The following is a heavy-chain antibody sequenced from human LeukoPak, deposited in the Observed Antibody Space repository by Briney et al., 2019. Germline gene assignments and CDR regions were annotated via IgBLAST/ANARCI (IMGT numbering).Heavy chain of an antibody. CDR2: IRSKANSYAT. J-gene: IGHJ4*02. Sequence: GGSLRLSCAASGFTFSGCARHWVRQAPGKGLEGVGRIRSKANSYATAYAASVKGRFTISRDDSKNTAYLQMNSLKIEDTAVYYCTRPYSSGYYWGQGTLVTVSS. CDR3: TRPYSSGYY. CDR1: GFTFSGCA. D-gene: IGHD6-19*01. V-gene: IGHV3-73*01.